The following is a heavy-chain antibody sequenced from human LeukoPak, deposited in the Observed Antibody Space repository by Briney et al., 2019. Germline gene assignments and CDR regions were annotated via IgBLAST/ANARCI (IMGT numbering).Heavy chain of an antibody. J-gene: IGHJ3*02. D-gene: IGHD3-22*01. CDR2: IYPGDSDT. CDR1: GYSFTSYW. CDR3: AIYYDSSGYYSWDAFDI. Sequence: GESLKISCKGSGYSFTSYWIGWVRQMPGKGLEWMGIIYPGDSDTRYSPSFQGQVTISADKSISTAYMQWSSLKASDTAMHYCAIYYDSSGYYSWDAFDIWGQGTMVTVSS. V-gene: IGHV5-51*01.